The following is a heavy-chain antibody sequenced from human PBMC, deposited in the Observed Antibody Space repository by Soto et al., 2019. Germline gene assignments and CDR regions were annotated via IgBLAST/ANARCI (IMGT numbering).Heavy chain of an antibody. CDR1: GFTFSSYA. Sequence: PGGSLRLSCAASGFTFSSYAMSWVRQAPGKGLEWVSAISGSGDSTYYADSVKGRFTISRDNSKNTLYLQMNSLRAEDTAVYYCAKDMRIAWFGESPFDYWGQGTLVTVSS. CDR2: ISGSGDST. V-gene: IGHV3-23*01. D-gene: IGHD3-10*01. J-gene: IGHJ4*02. CDR3: AKDMRIAWFGESPFDY.